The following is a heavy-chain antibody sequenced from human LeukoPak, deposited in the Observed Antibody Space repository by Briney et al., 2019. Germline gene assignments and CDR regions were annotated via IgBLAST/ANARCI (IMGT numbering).Heavy chain of an antibody. CDR1: GFTFSSYS. CDR2: ISSSSYYI. D-gene: IGHD1-1*01. J-gene: IGHJ4*02. Sequence: PGGSLRLSCAASGFTFSSYSMNWVRQAPGKGLEWVSSISSSSYYIYYADSVKGRFTISRDNAKNSLYLQMNSLRAEDTALYYCATSNWNDDRYFDYWGQGTLVTVSS. V-gene: IGHV3-21*01. CDR3: ATSNWNDDRYFDY.